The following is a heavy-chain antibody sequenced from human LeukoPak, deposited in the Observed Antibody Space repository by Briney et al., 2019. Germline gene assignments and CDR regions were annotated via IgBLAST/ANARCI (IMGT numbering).Heavy chain of an antibody. J-gene: IGHJ4*02. V-gene: IGHV4-59*01. Sequence: SETLSLTCTVSGGSISSYYWSWIRQPPGKGLEWIGYIYYSGSTNYNPSLKSRVTISVDTSKNQFSLKLSSVTAADTAVYYCARFVTAMGPYYFDYWGQGTLVTVSS. CDR2: IYYSGST. CDR3: ARFVTAMGPYYFDY. D-gene: IGHD5-18*01. CDR1: GGSISSYY.